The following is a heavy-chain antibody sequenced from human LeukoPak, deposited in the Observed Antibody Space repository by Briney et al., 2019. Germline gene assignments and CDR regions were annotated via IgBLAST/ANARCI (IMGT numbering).Heavy chain of an antibody. D-gene: IGHD3-3*01. V-gene: IGHV4-34*01. CDR3: ARARPLYDFWSGYTSSYFDY. Sequence: SETLSLTCAVYGGSFSGYYWSWIRQPTGKGLEWIGEINHSGSTNYNPSLKSRVTISVDTSKNQFSLKLSSVTAADTAVYYCARARPLYDFWSGYTSSYFDYWGQGTLVTVSS. CDR1: GGSFSGYY. CDR2: INHSGST. J-gene: IGHJ4*02.